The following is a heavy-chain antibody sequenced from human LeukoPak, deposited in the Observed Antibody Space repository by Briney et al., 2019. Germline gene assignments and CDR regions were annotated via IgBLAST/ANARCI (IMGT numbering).Heavy chain of an antibody. CDR1: GYTFTGYY. CDR2: INPNSGGT. J-gene: IGHJ4*02. V-gene: IGHV1-2*06. D-gene: IGHD6-19*01. Sequence: ASVKVSCKASGYTFTGYYMHWVRQAPGQGLEWRGRINPNSGGTNYAQKFQGRVTMTRDTSISTAYMELSRLRSDDTAVYYCARVTWGAVAGMGGRYYFDYWGQGTLVTVSS. CDR3: ARVTWGAVAGMGGRYYFDY.